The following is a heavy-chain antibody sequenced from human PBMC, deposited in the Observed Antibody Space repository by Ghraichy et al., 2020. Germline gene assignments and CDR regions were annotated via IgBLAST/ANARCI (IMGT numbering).Heavy chain of an antibody. J-gene: IGHJ6*02. CDR3: ARDFAGYCTNGVCPRNYGMDG. D-gene: IGHD2-8*01. V-gene: IGHV1-2*04. CDR2: INPNSGGT. Sequence: ASVKVSCKASGYTFTGYYMHWVRQAPGQGLEWMGWINPNSGGTNYAQKFQGWVTMTRDTSLSTAYMELSRLRSDDTAVYYCARDFAGYCTNGVCPRNYGMDGWGQGTTVTVSS. CDR1: GYTFTGYY.